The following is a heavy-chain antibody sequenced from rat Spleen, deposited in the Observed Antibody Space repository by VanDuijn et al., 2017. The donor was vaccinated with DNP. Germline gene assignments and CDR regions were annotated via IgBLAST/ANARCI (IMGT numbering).Heavy chain of an antibody. J-gene: IGHJ2*01. CDR2: INKDSSTI. CDR1: GFNFNDYW. CDR3: ERGPKFGGYAYYFEY. Sequence: EVQLVESGGGLVQPGRSLKLSCAASGFNFNDYWMGWVRQAPGKGLEWIGEINKDSSTISYRPSLKDKLTNSRDSAKNTLYLQMSKLGSEDTAIDNWERGPKFGGYAYYFEYWGQGVMVTDSS. D-gene: IGHD1-11*01. V-gene: IGHV4-2*01.